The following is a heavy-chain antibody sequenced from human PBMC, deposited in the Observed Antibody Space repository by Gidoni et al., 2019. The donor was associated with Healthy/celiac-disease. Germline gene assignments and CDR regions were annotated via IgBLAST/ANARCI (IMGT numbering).Heavy chain of an antibody. CDR2: MNPNSGNT. J-gene: IGHJ3*02. V-gene: IGHV1-8*01. CDR1: GSTFTSYD. CDR3: GFALGWNDAFDI. Sequence: QVQLVQSGAEVKKPGASVKVSCTASGSTFTSYDINWVRQATGQGLEWMGWMNPNSGNTGYAQKFQGRVTMTRNTSISTAYMELSSLRSEDTAVYYCGFALGWNDAFDIWGQGTMVTVSS. D-gene: IGHD6-19*01.